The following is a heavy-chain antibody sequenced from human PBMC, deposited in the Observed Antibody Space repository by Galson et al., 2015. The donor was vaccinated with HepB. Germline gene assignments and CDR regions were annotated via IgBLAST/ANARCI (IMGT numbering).Heavy chain of an antibody. CDR2: IYYSGST. Sequence: TLSLTCTVSGGSISSGGYYWSWIRQHPGKGLEWIGYIYYSGSTYYNPSLKSRVTISVDTSKNQFSQKLSSVTAADTAVYYCARLTGAYNWFDPWGQGTLVTVSS. CDR3: ARLTGAYNWFDP. CDR1: GGSISSGGYY. D-gene: IGHD7-27*01. V-gene: IGHV4-31*03. J-gene: IGHJ5*02.